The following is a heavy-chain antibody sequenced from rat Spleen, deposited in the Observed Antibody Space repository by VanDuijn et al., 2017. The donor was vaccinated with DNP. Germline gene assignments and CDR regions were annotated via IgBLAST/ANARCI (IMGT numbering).Heavy chain of an antibody. CDR1: GYSITSNY. V-gene: IGHV3-1*01. Sequence: EVRLQESGPGLVQPSQSLSLTCSVTGYSITSNYWAWIRKFPGNKMEWIGYINYSGSTGYNPSLKSRISITRDTSKNQFFLQLNSVTTEDTATYYCARGVSSYYGYNSYWYFVFWGPGTMVTVSS. D-gene: IGHD1-9*01. CDR2: INYSGST. CDR3: ARGVSSYYGYNSYWYFVF. J-gene: IGHJ1*01.